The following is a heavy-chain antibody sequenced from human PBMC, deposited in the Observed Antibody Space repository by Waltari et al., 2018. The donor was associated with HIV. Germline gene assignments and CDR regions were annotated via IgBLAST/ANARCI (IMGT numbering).Heavy chain of an antibody. V-gene: IGHV1-2*06. CDR3: AREGARMTTMIYYYYGMDV. D-gene: IGHD4-4*01. J-gene: IGHJ6*02. Sequence: QVQLVQSGAEGKKPGASVKVSCKASGYTFTGYYMHWVRQAPGQGLEWMGRINPNSGGTNYAQQFQGRVTMTRDTSISTAYMELSRLRSDDTAVYYCAREGARMTTMIYYYYGMDVWGQGTTVTVSS. CDR2: INPNSGGT. CDR1: GYTFTGYY.